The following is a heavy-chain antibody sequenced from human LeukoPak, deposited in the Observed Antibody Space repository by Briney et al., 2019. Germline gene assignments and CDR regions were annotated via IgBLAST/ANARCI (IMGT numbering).Heavy chain of an antibody. CDR1: GFTFSSYE. J-gene: IGHJ6*03. D-gene: IGHD5-24*01. CDR2: ISSSGSTI. Sequence: GGSLRLSCAASGFTFSSYEMNLVRQAPGKGLEWVSYISSSGSTIYYADSVKGRFTISRDNAKNSLYLQMNSLRAEDTALYYCARDKALWLQFGYYYYMDVWGKGTTVTVPS. V-gene: IGHV3-48*03. CDR3: ARDKALWLQFGYYYYMDV.